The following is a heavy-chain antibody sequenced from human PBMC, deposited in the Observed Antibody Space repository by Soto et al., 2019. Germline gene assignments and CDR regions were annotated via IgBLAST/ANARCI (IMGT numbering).Heavy chain of an antibody. CDR1: GGSISSSSYY. CDR2: IYYSGST. J-gene: IGHJ4*02. Sequence: SETLSLTCTVSGGSISSSSYYWGWIRQPPGKGLEWIGSIYYSGSTYYNPSLKSRVTISVDTSKNQFSLKLSSVTAADTAVYYCARQGTITIFGVVSATYYFDYWGQGTLVTVSS. CDR3: ARQGTITIFGVVSATYYFDY. V-gene: IGHV4-39*01. D-gene: IGHD3-3*01.